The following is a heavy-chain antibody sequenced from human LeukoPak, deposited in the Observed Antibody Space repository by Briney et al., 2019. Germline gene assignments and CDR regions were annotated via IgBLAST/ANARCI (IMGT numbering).Heavy chain of an antibody. CDR3: ARRFEWLRAHAYYFDY. V-gene: IGHV6-1*01. J-gene: IGHJ4*02. CDR2: TYYRSKWYN. D-gene: IGHD5-12*01. CDR1: GDSVSSNSAA. Sequence: SQTLSLTCAISGDSVSSNSAAWNWIRQSPSRGLEWLGRTYYRSKWYNEYAVSVNGRITINPDTSKNQFSLKLSSVTAADTAVYYCARRFEWLRAHAYYFDYWGQGTLVTVSS.